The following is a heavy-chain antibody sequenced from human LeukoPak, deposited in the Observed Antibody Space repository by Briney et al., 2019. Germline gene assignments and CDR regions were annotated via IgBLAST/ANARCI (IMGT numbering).Heavy chain of an antibody. Sequence: GGSLRLSCAASGFTFDDYGMSWVRQAPGKGLEWVSSISSTNNYIYYADSVKGRFTISRDNAKNSLYLQMNGLGAEDTAVYYCARDYDSSGSFDYWGRGTLVAVSS. CDR1: GFTFDDYG. CDR2: ISSTNNYI. D-gene: IGHD3-22*01. CDR3: ARDYDSSGSFDY. J-gene: IGHJ4*02. V-gene: IGHV3-21*01.